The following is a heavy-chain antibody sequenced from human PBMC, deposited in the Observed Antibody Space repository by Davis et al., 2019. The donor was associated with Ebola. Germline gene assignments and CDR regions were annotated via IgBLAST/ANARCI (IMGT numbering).Heavy chain of an antibody. CDR2: ISAGRSRT. J-gene: IGHJ4*02. CDR1: AFTFSSSA. V-gene: IGHV3-23*01. CDR3: ARVALGYSSGWHGDH. Sequence: GESLKISCAASAFTFSSSAMSWVRQAPGRGPEWVSSISAGRSRTYYADSVEGRFTVSSDNSKNTLFLQMNSLRVEDTAVYYCARVALGYSSGWHGDHWGQGVLVTVS. D-gene: IGHD6-19*01.